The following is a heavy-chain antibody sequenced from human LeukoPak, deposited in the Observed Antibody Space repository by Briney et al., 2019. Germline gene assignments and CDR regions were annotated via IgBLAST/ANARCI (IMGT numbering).Heavy chain of an antibody. CDR1: GITLRSYA. J-gene: IGHJ4*02. CDR3: ARGHSSSWPHPIDY. D-gene: IGHD6-13*01. CDR2: INPIFPAP. V-gene: IGHV1-69*13. Sequence: SVKVSCKASGITLRSYAISWVRQAPGQGLEWVGDINPIFPAPNYAQKFQGRVTITADEATSTAYMELGSLRSEDTAVYYCARGHSSSWPHPIDYWGQGTLVTVSS.